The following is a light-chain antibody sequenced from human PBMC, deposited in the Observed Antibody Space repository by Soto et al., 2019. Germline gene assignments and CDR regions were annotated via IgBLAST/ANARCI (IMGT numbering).Light chain of an antibody. Sequence: QSALPQPASMSGSPGQSITISCTGTSSDVGGYNYVSWYQQHPGKVPKLIIYEVFRRPSGISNRFSGSKSGNTASLTISGLQAEDEADYYCCSYTTTSTYVFGGGTKVTVL. V-gene: IGLV2-14*01. CDR2: EVF. CDR1: SSDVGGYNY. CDR3: CSYTTTSTYV. J-gene: IGLJ2*01.